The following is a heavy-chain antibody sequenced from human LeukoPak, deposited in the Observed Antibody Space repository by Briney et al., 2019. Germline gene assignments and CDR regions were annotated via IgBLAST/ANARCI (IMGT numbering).Heavy chain of an antibody. CDR3: AKDLTDYYYYYGMDV. J-gene: IGHJ6*02. CDR2: ISGSGGST. CDR1: GSTFSSYA. V-gene: IGHV3-23*01. Sequence: GGTLRLSCAASGSTFSSYAMSWVRQAPGKGLEWVSAISGSGGSTYYADSVKGRFTISRDNSKNTLYLQMNSLRAEDTAVYYCAKDLTDYYYYYGMDVWGQGTTVTVSS. D-gene: IGHD1-14*01.